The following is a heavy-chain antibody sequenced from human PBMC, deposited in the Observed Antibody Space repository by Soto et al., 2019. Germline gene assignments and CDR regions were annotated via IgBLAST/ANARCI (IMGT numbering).Heavy chain of an antibody. V-gene: IGHV3-21*01. CDR1: GFTFSSYS. CDR2: ISSSSSYI. J-gene: IGHJ6*02. CDR3: ASPSGYSSSRQYGMDV. Sequence: GGSLRLCCAASGFTFSSYSMNWVRQAPGKGLEWVSSISSSSSYIYYADSVKGRFTISRDNAKNSLYLQMNSLRAEDTAVYYCASPSGYSSSRQYGMDVWGQGTTVTVSS. D-gene: IGHD6-13*01.